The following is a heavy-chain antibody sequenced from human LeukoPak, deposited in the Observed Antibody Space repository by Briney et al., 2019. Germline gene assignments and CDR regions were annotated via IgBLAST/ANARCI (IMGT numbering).Heavy chain of an antibody. D-gene: IGHD1-14*01. J-gene: IGHJ4*02. CDR1: GFTFDNND. V-gene: IGHV3-13*01. CDR3: VRQPDSARYGFDY. CDR2: IGSAGYT. Sequence: GGSLRLSCEVSGFTFDNNDMHWVRQTTGKGLEWVSAIGSAGYTYYADSVRGRFTITRDNATQSLYLQMNSLRVEDTAVYHCVRQPDSARYGFDYWGRGTQVTVSS.